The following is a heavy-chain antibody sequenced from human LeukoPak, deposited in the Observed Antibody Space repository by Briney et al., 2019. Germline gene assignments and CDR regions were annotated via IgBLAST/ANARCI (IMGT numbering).Heavy chain of an antibody. J-gene: IGHJ4*02. CDR2: INTDGSST. V-gene: IGHV3-74*01. Sequence: GGSLRLSCAASGCTFSNYWMHWVRQAPGKGLVWVSRINTDGSSTTYADSVRGRFTISRDNAKNTLYLQMNSLRAEDTAVYYCAKGKGGWRYYFDYCGQGTLVTVSS. CDR3: AKGKGGWRYYFDY. D-gene: IGHD6-19*01. CDR1: GCTFSNYW.